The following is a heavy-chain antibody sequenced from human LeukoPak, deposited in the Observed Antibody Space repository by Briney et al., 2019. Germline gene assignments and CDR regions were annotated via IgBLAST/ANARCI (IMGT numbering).Heavy chain of an antibody. Sequence: KPSETLSLTCTVSGGSISTSNYYWGWIRQPPGKGLEWIGNIFYSGSTYYSPSLKSRATISVDTSKNHFSLKLTSVTAADTAVYYCARNIAAAAPYYFDYWGQGTLVTVSS. D-gene: IGHD6-13*01. V-gene: IGHV4-39*02. CDR3: ARNIAAAAPYYFDY. CDR2: IFYSGST. J-gene: IGHJ4*02. CDR1: GGSISTSNYY.